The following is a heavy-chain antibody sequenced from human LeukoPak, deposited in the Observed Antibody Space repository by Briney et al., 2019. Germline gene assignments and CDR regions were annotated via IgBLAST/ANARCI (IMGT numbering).Heavy chain of an antibody. CDR3: ARERGQQVRFDP. D-gene: IGHD6-13*01. CDR1: GYTFTDYD. Sequence: ASVKVFCKASGYTFTDYDMHWVRQAPGQGLEWMGWINPNNGGTNYAQKFQGRVTMTRDTSISTAYMELGRLRSDDTAVYYCARERGQQVRFDPWGQGTLVTVSS. CDR2: INPNNGGT. V-gene: IGHV1-2*02. J-gene: IGHJ5*02.